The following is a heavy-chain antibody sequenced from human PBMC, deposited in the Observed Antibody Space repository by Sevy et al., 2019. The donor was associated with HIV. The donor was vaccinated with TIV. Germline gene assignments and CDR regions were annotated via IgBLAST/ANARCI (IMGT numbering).Heavy chain of an antibody. V-gene: IGHV4-39*01. CDR3: ARQRSGSYSDTKWFDP. Sequence: SETLSLSCTVSGGSISSSNYFWGWIRQSPEKGLEWIGSIHYSGNTYYNPSLKSRVTISVDTSKNQFSLNVTSVIVADTAVYYCARQRSGSYSDTKWFDPWGHGTLVTVSS. CDR1: GGSISSSNYF. J-gene: IGHJ5*02. CDR2: IHYSGNT. D-gene: IGHD3-10*01.